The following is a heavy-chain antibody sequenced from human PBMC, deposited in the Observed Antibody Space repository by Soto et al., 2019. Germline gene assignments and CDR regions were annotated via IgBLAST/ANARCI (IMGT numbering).Heavy chain of an antibody. CDR2: IYHSGST. J-gene: IGHJ4*02. CDR3: AREKGRKGIAVAGTLDY. V-gene: IGHV4-4*02. D-gene: IGHD6-19*01. Sequence: QVQLQESGPGLVKPSGTLSLTCAVSGGSISSSNWWSWVRQPPGKGLEWIGEIYHSGSTNYNPSLKSRVTISVDKSKNQFSLKLSSVTAADTAVYYCAREKGRKGIAVAGTLDYWGQGTLVTVSS. CDR1: GGSISSSNW.